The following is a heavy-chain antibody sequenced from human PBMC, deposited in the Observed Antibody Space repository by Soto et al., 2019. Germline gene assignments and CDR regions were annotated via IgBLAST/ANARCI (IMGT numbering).Heavy chain of an antibody. V-gene: IGHV3-30-3*01. CDR2: ISYDGSNK. Sequence: PGGSLRLSCAASGFTFRGYAMHWVRQAPGKGLEWVAVISYDGSNKYYADSVKGRFTISRDNSKNPLYLQMNSLRAEDTALYYCAKGRSYYYYYGVDVWGQGTTVTVSS. CDR1: GFTFRGYA. J-gene: IGHJ6*02. CDR3: AKGRSYYYYYGVDV.